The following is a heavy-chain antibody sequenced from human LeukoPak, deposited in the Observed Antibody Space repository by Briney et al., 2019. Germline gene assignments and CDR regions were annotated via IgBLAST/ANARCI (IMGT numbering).Heavy chain of an antibody. V-gene: IGHV1-69*02. CDR3: ARGDDSSGYYHFDY. D-gene: IGHD3-22*01. J-gene: IGHJ4*02. CDR2: IIPILGIA. CDR1: GGTFSSYT. Sequence: SVKVSCKASGGTFSSYTISLVRQAPGQGLEWMGRIIPILGIANYAQKFQGRVTITADKSTSTAYMELSSLRSEDTAVYYCARGDDSSGYYHFDYWGQGTLVTVSS.